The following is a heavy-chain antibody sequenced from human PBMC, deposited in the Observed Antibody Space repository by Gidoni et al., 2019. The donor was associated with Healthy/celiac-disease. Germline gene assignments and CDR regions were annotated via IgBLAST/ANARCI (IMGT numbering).Heavy chain of an antibody. D-gene: IGHD2-21*02. J-gene: IGHJ4*02. CDR2: IYYSGST. CDR1: GGSVSSGSYY. Sequence: QVQLQESGPGLVKPSETLSLTCTVSGGSVSSGSYYWSWIRQPPGKGLEWIGYIYYSGSTNYNPSLKSRVTISVDTSKNQFSLKLSSVTAADTAVYYCARDRGDCEFDYWGQGTLVTVSS. V-gene: IGHV4-61*01. CDR3: ARDRGDCEFDY.